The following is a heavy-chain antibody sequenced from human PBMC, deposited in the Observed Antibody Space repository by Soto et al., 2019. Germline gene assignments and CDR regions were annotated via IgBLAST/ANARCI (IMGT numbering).Heavy chain of an antibody. Sequence: QVRLQESGPGLVKPSETLSLTCTVSGGSISSYYWSWIRQPPGKGLEWIGYMYNTGSTIYNPSLTSRVTISADTSKNQFSLKLNSVTAADTAVYYCARDLWGYCGADCYPLDVWGQGTTVTVSS. J-gene: IGHJ6*02. CDR1: GGSISSYY. CDR2: MYNTGST. CDR3: ARDLWGYCGADCYPLDV. V-gene: IGHV4-59*01. D-gene: IGHD2-21*02.